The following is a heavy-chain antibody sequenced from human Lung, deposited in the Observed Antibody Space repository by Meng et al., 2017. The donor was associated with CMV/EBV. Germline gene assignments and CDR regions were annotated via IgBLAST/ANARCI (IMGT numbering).Heavy chain of an antibody. V-gene: IGHV1-2*02. D-gene: IGHD6-13*01. CDR1: GYTFTGYY. CDR3: AREARAAGTDEYFDY. CDR2: INPNSGGT. Sequence: ASVKVSCKASGYTFTGYYMHWVRQAPGQGLEWMGWINPNSGGTNYAQKFQGRVTMTRDTSISTTYMELSRLRSDDTAVYYCAREARAAGTDEYFDYWGQGTLVTASS. J-gene: IGHJ4*02.